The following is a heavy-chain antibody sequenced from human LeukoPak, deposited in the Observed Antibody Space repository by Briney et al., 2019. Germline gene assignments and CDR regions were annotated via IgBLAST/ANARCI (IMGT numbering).Heavy chain of an antibody. V-gene: IGHV3-23*01. Sequence: PGGTLRLSCAASGFTFSSYGMSWVRQAPGKGLEWVSAISGSGGSTYYADSVEGRFTISRDNSKNTLYLQMNSLRAEDTAVYYCAKEGPKVGDYDILTGYFNSGNSFDYWGQGTLVTVSS. D-gene: IGHD3-9*01. CDR3: AKEGPKVGDYDILTGYFNSGNSFDY. J-gene: IGHJ4*02. CDR1: GFTFSSYG. CDR2: ISGSGGST.